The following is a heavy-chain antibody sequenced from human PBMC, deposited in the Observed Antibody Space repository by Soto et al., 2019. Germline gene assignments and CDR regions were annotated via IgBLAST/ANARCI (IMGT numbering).Heavy chain of an antibody. CDR1: GFTFSSYW. V-gene: IGHV3-74*01. D-gene: IGHD2-2*01. Sequence: GGSLRLSCAASGFTFSSYWMHWVRQAPGKGLVWVSRINSDGSSTSYADSVKGRFTISRDNAKNTLYLQMNSLRAEDTAVYYCAREVCTSCYQAAAAGRIYYYYYGMDVWGQGTTVTVSS. CDR3: AREVCTSCYQAAAAGRIYYYYYGMDV. J-gene: IGHJ6*02. CDR2: INSDGSST.